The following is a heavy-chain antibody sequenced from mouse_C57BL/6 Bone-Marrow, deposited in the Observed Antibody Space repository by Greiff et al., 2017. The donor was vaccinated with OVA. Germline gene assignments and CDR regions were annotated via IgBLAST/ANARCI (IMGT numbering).Heavy chain of an antibody. V-gene: IGHV1-53*01. CDR3: ARAGTTVVAKAY. Sequence: VQLQQPGTELVKPGASVKLSCKASGYTFTSYWMHWVKQRPGQGLEWIGNINPSNGGTTYNEKFKSKATLTVDKSSSTAYMQLSSLTSEDSAVYYCARAGTTVVAKAYWGQGTLVTVSA. CDR1: GYTFTSYW. D-gene: IGHD1-1*01. CDR2: INPSNGGT. J-gene: IGHJ3*01.